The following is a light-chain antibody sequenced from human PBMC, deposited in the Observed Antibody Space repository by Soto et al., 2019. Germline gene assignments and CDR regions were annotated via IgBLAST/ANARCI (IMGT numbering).Light chain of an antibody. CDR3: QSYDSSLSGCVV. V-gene: IGLV1-40*01. J-gene: IGLJ2*01. Sequence: QSVLTQPPSVSGAPGQRVTISCTGSSSNIGAGYDVHWYQQLPGTAPKLLIYVNSNPPSGVPDRFSGSRSGTSASLAITGLQAEDEADYYCQSYDSSLSGCVVFGGGTKLTVL. CDR1: SSNIGAGYD. CDR2: VNS.